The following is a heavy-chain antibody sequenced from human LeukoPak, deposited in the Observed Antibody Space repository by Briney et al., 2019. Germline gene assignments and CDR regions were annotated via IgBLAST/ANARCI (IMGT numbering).Heavy chain of an antibody. J-gene: IGHJ5*02. CDR3: ARAETAYDSSGYYNH. CDR1: GDSVSSNSAA. Sequence: SQTLSLTCAISGDSVSSNSAAWTWIRQSPSRGLEWLGRTYYRSKWYNDYAVSVKSRITINPDTSKNQFSLQLNSVTPEDTAMYFCARAETAYDSSGYYNHWGQGTLVTVSS. CDR2: TYYRSKWYN. V-gene: IGHV6-1*01. D-gene: IGHD3-22*01.